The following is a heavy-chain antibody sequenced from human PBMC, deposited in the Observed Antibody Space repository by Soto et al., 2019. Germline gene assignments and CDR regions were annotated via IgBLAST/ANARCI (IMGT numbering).Heavy chain of an antibody. D-gene: IGHD2-15*01. J-gene: IGHJ6*02. CDR2: ISWNSGSI. Sequence: GGSLRLSCAASGFTFDDYAMHWVRQAPGKGLEWVSGISWNSGSIGYADSVKGRFTISRDNAKNTLYLQMNSLRAEDTAVYYCVGSSDSTGSYGMDVWGQGTTVTVSS. CDR3: VGSSDSTGSYGMDV. CDR1: GFTFDDYA. V-gene: IGHV3-9*01.